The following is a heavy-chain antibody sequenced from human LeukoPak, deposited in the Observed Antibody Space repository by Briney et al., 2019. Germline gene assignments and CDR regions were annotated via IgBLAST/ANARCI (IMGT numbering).Heavy chain of an antibody. CDR1: GFTFSDYY. J-gene: IGHJ3*02. D-gene: IGHD3-3*01. V-gene: IGHV3-11*06. CDR3: ASTIFGVVTHDAFDI. Sequence: KTGGSLRLSCAASGFTFSDYYMSWIRQAPGKGLEWVSYISSSSSYTNYADSVKGRFTISRDNAKNSLYLQMNSLRAKDTAVYYCASTIFGVVTHDAFDIWGQGTMVTVSS. CDR2: ISSSSSYT.